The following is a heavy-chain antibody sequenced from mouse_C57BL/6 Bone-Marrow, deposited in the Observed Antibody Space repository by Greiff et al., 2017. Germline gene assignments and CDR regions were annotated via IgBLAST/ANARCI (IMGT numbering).Heavy chain of an antibody. CDR2: ISDGGSYT. CDR3: AREGGSYDYDWDWYFDV. Sequence: EVQGVESGGGLVKPGGSLKLSCAASGFTFSSYAMSWVRQTPEKRLEWVATISDGGSYTYYPDNVKGRFTISRDNAKNNLYLQMSHLKSEDTAMYYCAREGGSYDYDWDWYFDVWGTGTTVTVSS. J-gene: IGHJ1*03. V-gene: IGHV5-4*01. CDR1: GFTFSSYA. D-gene: IGHD2-4*01.